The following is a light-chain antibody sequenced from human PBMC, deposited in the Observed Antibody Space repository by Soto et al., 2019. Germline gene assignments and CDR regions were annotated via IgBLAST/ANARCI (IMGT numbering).Light chain of an antibody. J-gene: IGKJ1*01. Sequence: DIQSTQSPSTLSSSVGDRVGITRLASQSISPWLAWYQQKPGTAPKLLIYKASSLESGVPSRFSGSASGTEFTLTISSLQPDDFATYYCQHYSGYSTFGQGTKVDIK. V-gene: IGKV1-5*03. CDR1: QSISPW. CDR2: KAS. CDR3: QHYSGYST.